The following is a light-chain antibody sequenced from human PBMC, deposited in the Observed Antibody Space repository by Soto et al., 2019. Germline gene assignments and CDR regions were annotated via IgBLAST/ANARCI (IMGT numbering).Light chain of an antibody. V-gene: IGLV1-44*01. CDR3: AAWEDSLNGV. J-gene: IGLJ3*02. Sequence: QSVLTQPPSASGTPGQRVTISCSGSSSNIGSNTVHWYQQLPGTAPKLLIYSNNQRPSGVPDRFSGSKSGTSASLAISGLQSEEEADYYCAAWEDSLNGVFGGGTKLTVL. CDR2: SNN. CDR1: SSNIGSNT.